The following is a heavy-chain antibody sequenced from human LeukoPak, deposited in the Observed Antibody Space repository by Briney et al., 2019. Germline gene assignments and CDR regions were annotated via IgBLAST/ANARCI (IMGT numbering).Heavy chain of an antibody. D-gene: IGHD1-14*01. CDR3: ARIPPEGPYYYYYGMDV. Sequence: SVKVSCKASGGTFSSYAISWVRQAPGQGLEWMGGIIPIFGTANYAQKFQGRVTITVDESTSTAYMELSSLRSEDTAVYYCARIPPEGPYYYYYGMDVWGKGTTVTVSS. J-gene: IGHJ6*04. V-gene: IGHV1-69*13. CDR1: GGTFSSYA. CDR2: IIPIFGTA.